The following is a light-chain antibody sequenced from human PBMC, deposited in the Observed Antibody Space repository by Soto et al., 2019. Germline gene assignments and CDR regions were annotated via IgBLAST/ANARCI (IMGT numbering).Light chain of an antibody. V-gene: IGKV3-15*01. Sequence: EIVLTQSPASLSVSPGERATLSCRASQSIRSKVAWYQQKPGQAPSLVIYYTSFRATGIPARFSGSGFGTEFTLTISSLQPEDFAVYYCEQYNNWFSITFGQGTRLEI. CDR2: YTS. CDR1: QSIRSK. CDR3: EQYNNWFSIT. J-gene: IGKJ5*01.